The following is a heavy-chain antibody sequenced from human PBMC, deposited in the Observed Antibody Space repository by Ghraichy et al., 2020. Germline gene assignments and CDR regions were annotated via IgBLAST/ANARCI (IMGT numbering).Heavy chain of an antibody. J-gene: IGHJ4*02. D-gene: IGHD3/OR15-3a*01. CDR2: INPRTGVA. Sequence: ASVKVSCKASGYTFTSVAIHWIRQAPAQGLEWMGWINPRTGVAKYAQKFQFRVTMTRDPSVSTAYMDVNSLRSDDTAVYYCVRDGSDFYGPGNWGQGTQVTVSS. V-gene: IGHV1-2*02. CDR3: VRDGSDFYGPGN. CDR1: GYTFTSVA.